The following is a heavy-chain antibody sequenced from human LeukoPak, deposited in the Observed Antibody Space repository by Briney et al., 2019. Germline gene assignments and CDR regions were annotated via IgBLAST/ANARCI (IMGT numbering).Heavy chain of an antibody. V-gene: IGHV1-2*02. Sequence: ASVKVSCKASGYTFTGYYMHWVRQAPGQGLEWMGWINPNSGGTNYAQKFQGRVTMTRDTSISTAYMELSRLRSDDTAVYYCASYCSSTSCPLRGTNYYMDVWGKGTTVTVSS. J-gene: IGHJ6*03. CDR1: GYTFTGYY. CDR2: INPNSGGT. D-gene: IGHD2-2*01. CDR3: ASYCSSTSCPLRGTNYYMDV.